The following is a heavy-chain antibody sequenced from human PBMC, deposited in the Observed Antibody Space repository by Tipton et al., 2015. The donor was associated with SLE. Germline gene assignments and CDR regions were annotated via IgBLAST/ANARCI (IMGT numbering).Heavy chain of an antibody. D-gene: IGHD3-22*01. CDR2: ISYSGNT. CDR3: AREREYYDSSGYLEGYFDY. J-gene: IGHJ4*02. Sequence: TLSLTCTVSGDSIRSYYWNWIRQPPGKGLEWIGSISYSGNTNYNPSLKSRVTISLDTSKSRFSLKLTSVTAADTAVYYCAREREYYDSSGYLEGYFDYWGQGTLVTVSS. CDR1: GDSIRSYY. V-gene: IGHV4-59*01.